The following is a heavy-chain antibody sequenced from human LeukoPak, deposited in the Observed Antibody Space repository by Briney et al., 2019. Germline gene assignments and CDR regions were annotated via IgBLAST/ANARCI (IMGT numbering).Heavy chain of an antibody. D-gene: IGHD4-17*01. Sequence: PGGSLRLSCAASGFTFSSYAMSWVRQAPGKGLEWVSAISGSGGSTYYADSVKGRFTISRDNSKNTLYLQMNSLRAEDTAVYYCAKDSRVLQYGDSLDYWGQGTLATVSS. V-gene: IGHV3-23*01. CDR2: ISGSGGST. CDR1: GFTFSSYA. CDR3: AKDSRVLQYGDSLDY. J-gene: IGHJ4*02.